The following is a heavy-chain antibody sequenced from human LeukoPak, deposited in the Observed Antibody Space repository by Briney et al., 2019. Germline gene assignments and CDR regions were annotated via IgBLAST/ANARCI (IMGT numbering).Heavy chain of an antibody. CDR3: AREGVPAAKDY. V-gene: IGHV1-69*05. D-gene: IGHD2-2*01. J-gene: IGHJ4*02. CDR2: IIPIFGTA. Sequence: WMARIIPIFGTANYAQKFQGRVTITTDESTSTAYMELSSLRSEDTAVYYCAREGVPAAKDYWGQGTLVTVSS.